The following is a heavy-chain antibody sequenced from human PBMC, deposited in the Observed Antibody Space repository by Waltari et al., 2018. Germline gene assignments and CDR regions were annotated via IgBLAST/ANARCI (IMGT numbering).Heavy chain of an antibody. Sequence: QVQLQESGPGLVKPSQTLSPTCTVSGGSISSGGYYWSWIRQHPGKGLEWIGYIYYSGSTYYNPSLKSRVTISVDTSKNQFSLKLSSVTAADTAVYYCAREAYCSSTSCYEGAFDYWGQGTLVTVSS. D-gene: IGHD2-2*01. CDR1: GGSISSGGYY. CDR2: IYYSGST. J-gene: IGHJ4*02. CDR3: AREAYCSSTSCYEGAFDY. V-gene: IGHV4-31*03.